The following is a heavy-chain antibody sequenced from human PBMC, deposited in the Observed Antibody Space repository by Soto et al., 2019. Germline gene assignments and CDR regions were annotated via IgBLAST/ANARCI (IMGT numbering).Heavy chain of an antibody. CDR1: GGSISSGDYY. J-gene: IGHJ4*02. CDR2: IYYSGST. D-gene: IGHD2-15*01. Sequence: SETLSLTCTVSGGSISSGDYYWSWIRQPPGKGLEWIEYIYYSGSTYYNPSLKSRVTISIDTSKNQFSLKLNSVTAADTAVYYCARDSLVASFDYWGQGTLVTVSS. V-gene: IGHV4-30-4*01. CDR3: ARDSLVASFDY.